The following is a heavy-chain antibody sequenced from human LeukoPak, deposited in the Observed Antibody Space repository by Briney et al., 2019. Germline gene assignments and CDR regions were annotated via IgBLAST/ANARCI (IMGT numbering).Heavy chain of an antibody. CDR3: ARHGSREAALPYSWFDP. J-gene: IGHJ5*02. Sequence: SETLSLTCTVSGGSISSYYWGWIRQPPGKGLEWIGYIYTSGSTNYNPSLKRRVTISVDTSKNHFSPKLRSLTAADTAVYDCARHGSREAALPYSWFDPWGQGTLVTVSS. V-gene: IGHV4-4*09. CDR1: GGSISSYY. D-gene: IGHD6-6*01. CDR2: IYTSGST.